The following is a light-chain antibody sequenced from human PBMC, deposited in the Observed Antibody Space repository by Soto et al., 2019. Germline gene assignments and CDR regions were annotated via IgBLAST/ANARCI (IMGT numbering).Light chain of an antibody. J-gene: IGKJ2*01. CDR3: QHSGSSPPYT. V-gene: IGKV3-20*01. CDR2: GAS. CDR1: QRVSSSY. Sequence: EIVLTQSPGTLSLSPGERATLSCRASQRVSSSYLAWYQQKPGQAPRLLIYGASSRATGIPDRFSGSGSGTDFTLTISRPEPEDFAVYYCQHSGSSPPYTFGQGTKLEIK.